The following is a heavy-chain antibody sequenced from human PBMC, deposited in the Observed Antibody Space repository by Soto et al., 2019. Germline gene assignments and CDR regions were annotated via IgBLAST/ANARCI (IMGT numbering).Heavy chain of an antibody. Sequence: SETLSLTCDVSGYSISSGYYWGWIRQPPGKGLEWIASINHSGSTYYNPSLKSRITISVDMSKNEVSLGLSSVTAADTAVFYCARLNGWVDYWGQGALVTVSS. CDR3: ARLNGWVDY. CDR1: GYSISSGYY. V-gene: IGHV4-38-2*01. J-gene: IGHJ4*02. D-gene: IGHD6-19*01. CDR2: INHSGST.